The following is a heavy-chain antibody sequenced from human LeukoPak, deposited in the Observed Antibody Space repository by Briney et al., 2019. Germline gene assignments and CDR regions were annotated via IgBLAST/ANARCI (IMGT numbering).Heavy chain of an antibody. J-gene: IGHJ4*02. CDR2: ISGSGGST. Sequence: GGSLRLSCAASGFTFSSYAMSWVRQASGKGLEWVSAISGSGGSTYYADSVKGRFTISRDNSKNTLYLQMNSLRAEDTAVYYCAKASWIQLWLPDCWGQGTLVTVSS. D-gene: IGHD5-18*01. CDR3: AKASWIQLWLPDC. CDR1: GFTFSSYA. V-gene: IGHV3-23*01.